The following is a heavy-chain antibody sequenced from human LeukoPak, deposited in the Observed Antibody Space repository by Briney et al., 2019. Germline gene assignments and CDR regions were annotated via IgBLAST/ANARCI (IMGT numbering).Heavy chain of an antibody. V-gene: IGHV1-2*02. CDR3: AKNPCEYYFDY. CDR1: GYTLTGYY. CDR2: INPNSGDT. Sequence: ASARVSCKASGYTLTGYYMHWLRQPPGQGLEWMGWINPNSGDTNYAQKFQGRVTMTRDTSISTAYMELSRLTSDDTAVYYCAKNPCEYYFDYWGQGTLVTVSS. J-gene: IGHJ4*02. D-gene: IGHD1-14*01.